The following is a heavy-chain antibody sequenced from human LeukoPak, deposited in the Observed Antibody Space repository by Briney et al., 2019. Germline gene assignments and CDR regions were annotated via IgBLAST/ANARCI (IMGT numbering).Heavy chain of an antibody. CDR1: GFTFSSYS. CDR3: ASPGIAARAGSLDY. V-gene: IGHV3-21*01. Sequence: PGGSLRLSCAASGFTFSSYSMNWVRQAPGKGLEWVSSISSSSSYIYYADSVKGRFTISRDNAKNSLYLQMNSLRAEDTAVYYCASPGIAARAGSLDYWGQGTLVTVSS. CDR2: ISSSSSYI. D-gene: IGHD6-6*01. J-gene: IGHJ4*02.